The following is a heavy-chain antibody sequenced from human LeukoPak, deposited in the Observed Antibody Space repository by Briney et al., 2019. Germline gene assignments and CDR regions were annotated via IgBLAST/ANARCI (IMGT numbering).Heavy chain of an antibody. J-gene: IGHJ5*02. D-gene: IGHD2-2*01. CDR2: IYYSGST. CDR3: ARARFYCSSTSCLNWFDP. V-gene: IGHV4-59*01. CDR1: GGSISSYY. Sequence: PSETLSLTCTVSGGSISSYYWSWIRQPPGKGLEWIGYIYYSGSTNYNPSLKSRVTISVDTSKNQFSLKLSSVTAADTAVYYCARARFYCSSTSCLNWFDPWGQGTLVTVSS.